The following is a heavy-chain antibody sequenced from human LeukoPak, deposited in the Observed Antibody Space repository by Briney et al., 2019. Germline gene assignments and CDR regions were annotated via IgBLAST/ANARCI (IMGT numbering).Heavy chain of an antibody. Sequence: PGGSLRLSCAASGFTFSSYWMSWVRQAPGKGLEWVANIKQDGSEKYYVDSVKGRFTISRDNAKNSLYLQMNSLRAEDTAVYYCATLYGSGNYYVPSDYWGQGTLVTVSS. V-gene: IGHV3-7*01. CDR2: IKQDGSEK. CDR3: ATLYGSGNYYVPSDY. J-gene: IGHJ4*02. CDR1: GFTFSSYW. D-gene: IGHD3-10*01.